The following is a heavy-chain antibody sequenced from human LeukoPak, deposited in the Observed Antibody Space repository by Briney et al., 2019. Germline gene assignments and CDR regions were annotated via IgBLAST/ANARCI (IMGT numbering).Heavy chain of an antibody. Sequence: TSETLSLTCAVYGGSFSDYFWGWIRQPPGDGLEWIGEINHSGRTYYNPSLKSRVTISVDTSENQFSLNLSSVTAADTAVYYCARDVVVVPAAIHYGMDVWGQGTTVTVSS. J-gene: IGHJ6*02. D-gene: IGHD2-2*01. CDR3: ARDVVVVPAAIHYGMDV. V-gene: IGHV4-34*01. CDR1: GGSFSDYF. CDR2: INHSGRT.